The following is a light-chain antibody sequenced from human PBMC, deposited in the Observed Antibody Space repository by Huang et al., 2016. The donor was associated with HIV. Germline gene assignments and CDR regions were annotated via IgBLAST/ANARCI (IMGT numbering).Light chain of an antibody. J-gene: IGKJ4*01. CDR3: QQFSSYPLT. CDR2: AAT. Sequence: IQLTQSPSSLSIYVGDKVTITCRASQRLPNYVAWYQQRPGKAPKLLIYAATTLQNGVPSRFNGSGSGADFALSIANVQPEDSATYYCQQFSSYPLTFGGGTKVEIK. V-gene: IGKV1-9*01. CDR1: QRLPNY.